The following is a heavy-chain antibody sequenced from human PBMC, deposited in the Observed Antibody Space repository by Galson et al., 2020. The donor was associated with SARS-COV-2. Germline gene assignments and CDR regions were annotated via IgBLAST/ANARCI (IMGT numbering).Heavy chain of an antibody. J-gene: IGHJ3*02. D-gene: IGHD2-15*01. CDR1: GFTFSSYS. Sequence: GESLKISCAASGFTFSSYSMHWVRQAPGKGLEWVSSISSSSSYIYYADSVKGRFTISRDNAKNSLYLQMNSLRAEDTAVYYCARDDPWIRAYWRGGSCPSDAFDIWGQGTIVTVSS. CDR2: ISSSSSYI. CDR3: ARDDPWIRAYWRGGSCPSDAFDI. V-gene: IGHV3-21*01.